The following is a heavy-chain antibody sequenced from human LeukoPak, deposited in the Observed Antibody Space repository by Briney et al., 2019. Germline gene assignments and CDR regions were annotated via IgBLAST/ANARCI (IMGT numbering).Heavy chain of an antibody. Sequence: SETLSLTCTVSGGCISSGDYYWSWIRQPPGKGLERIGYIYYSGSTYYNPSLKSRVTISVDTSKNQFSLKLSSVTAADTAVYYCARELPFGELLARAFDIWGQGTMVTVSS. CDR1: GGCISSGDYY. D-gene: IGHD3-10*01. CDR3: ARELPFGELLARAFDI. J-gene: IGHJ3*02. CDR2: IYYSGST. V-gene: IGHV4-30-4*01.